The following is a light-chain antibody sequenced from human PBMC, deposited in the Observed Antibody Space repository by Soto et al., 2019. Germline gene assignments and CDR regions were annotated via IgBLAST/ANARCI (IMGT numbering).Light chain of an antibody. V-gene: IGKV3-20*01. CDR2: LAS. CDR1: QSVSSSY. Sequence: EIVLTQSPGTLPLSPGERATLSCRASQSVSSSYLAWYQQKPGQAPRLLIYLASSRATGTPDRFSGSGSGTDFTLTISRLEPQDFAVYYCQQYGSSPPWTFGQGTKVEIK. CDR3: QQYGSSPPWT. J-gene: IGKJ1*01.